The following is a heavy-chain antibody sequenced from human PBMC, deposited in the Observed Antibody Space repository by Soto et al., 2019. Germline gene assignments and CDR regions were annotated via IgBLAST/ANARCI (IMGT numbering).Heavy chain of an antibody. J-gene: IGHJ4*02. D-gene: IGHD3-22*01. CDR1: GFTFSSYG. CDR2: ISYDGSNK. V-gene: IGHV3-30*18. Sequence: GGSLRLSCAASGFTFSSYGMHWVRQAPGKGLEWVAVISYDGSNKYYADSVKGRFTISRDNSKNTLYLQMNSLRAEDTAVYYCAKDLSNRNYYDSSGYYHPYYFDYWGQGTLVTVSS. CDR3: AKDLSNRNYYDSSGYYHPYYFDY.